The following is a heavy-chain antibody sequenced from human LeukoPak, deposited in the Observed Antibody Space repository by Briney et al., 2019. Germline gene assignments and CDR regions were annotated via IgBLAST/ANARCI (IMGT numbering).Heavy chain of an antibody. Sequence: HPGGSLRLSCVGSGFTFSTYWMTWVRQAPGKGLEWVASIKEDGSAKDHVDSVKGRFTISRDNAKNSPYLQMNSLTADDTAVYYCVRAHWTDAAIWGQGTLVTVSS. J-gene: IGHJ4*02. V-gene: IGHV3-7*01. D-gene: IGHD1-1*01. CDR3: VRAHWTDAAI. CDR1: GFTFSTYW. CDR2: IKEDGSAK.